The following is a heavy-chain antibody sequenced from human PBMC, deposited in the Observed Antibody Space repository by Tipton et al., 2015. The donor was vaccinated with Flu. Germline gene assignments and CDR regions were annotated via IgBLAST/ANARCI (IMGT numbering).Heavy chain of an antibody. D-gene: IGHD6-6*01. V-gene: IGHV3-21*01. Sequence: SLRLSCAASGFTFSSYSMNWVRQAPGKGLEWVSSISSSSSYIYYADSVKGRFTISRDNAKNSPYLQMNSLRAEDTAVYYCARRGRGSSSPNDYWGQGTLVTVSS. J-gene: IGHJ4*02. CDR1: GFTFSSYS. CDR3: ARRGRGSSSPNDY. CDR2: ISSSSSYI.